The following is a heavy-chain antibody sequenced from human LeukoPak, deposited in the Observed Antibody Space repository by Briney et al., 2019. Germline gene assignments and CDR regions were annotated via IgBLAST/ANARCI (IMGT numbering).Heavy chain of an antibody. CDR3: ARDYGDDYYYYYMDV. Sequence: PGGSLRLSCAASGFTFDDYGMSWVRQAPGKGLEWVSGINWNGGSTGYADSVKGRFTISRDNAKNSLYLQMNSLRAEDTALYYYARDYGDDYYYYYMDVWGKGTTVTVSS. V-gene: IGHV3-20*04. J-gene: IGHJ6*03. D-gene: IGHD4-17*01. CDR2: INWNGGST. CDR1: GFTFDDYG.